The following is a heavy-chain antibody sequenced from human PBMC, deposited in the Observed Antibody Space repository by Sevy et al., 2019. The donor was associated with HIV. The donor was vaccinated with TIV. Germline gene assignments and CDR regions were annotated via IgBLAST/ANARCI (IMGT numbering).Heavy chain of an antibody. D-gene: IGHD5-12*01. J-gene: IGHJ6*02. CDR3: ARSGGYSDYGMDV. CDR2: IGSGGDA. V-gene: IGHV3-13*01. Sequence: GGSLRLSCGASGFTFSSYDMHWVRQAAGKGLEWVSGIGSGGDAYYPGSVKGRFTISRENAKNSLYLQMNSLRAGDTAVYYCARSGGYSDYGMDVWGQGTTATVSS. CDR1: GFTFSSYD.